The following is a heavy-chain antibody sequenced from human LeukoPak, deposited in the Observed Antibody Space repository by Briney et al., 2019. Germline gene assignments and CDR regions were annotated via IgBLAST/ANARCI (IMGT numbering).Heavy chain of an antibody. Sequence: SETLSLTCTVSGGSISSSSYYWGWIRQPPGKGLEWIGSIYYSGSTNYNPSLKSRVTISVDTSKNQFSLKLSSVTAADTAVYYCARDSSSWYQAFDIWGQGTMVTVSS. D-gene: IGHD6-13*01. CDR1: GGSISSSSYY. CDR3: ARDSSSWYQAFDI. CDR2: IYYSGST. J-gene: IGHJ3*02. V-gene: IGHV4-39*07.